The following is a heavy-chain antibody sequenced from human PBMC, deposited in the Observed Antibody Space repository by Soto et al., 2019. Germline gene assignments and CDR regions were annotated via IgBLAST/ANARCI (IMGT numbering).Heavy chain of an antibody. D-gene: IGHD4-4*01. CDR2: ISTYNGNT. CDR3: ARATTVSGWFDP. CDR1: GYTLTSYG. Sequence: ASVTVSCKASGYTLTSYGISWVRQAPGQGLEWMGWISTYNGNTNYAQKLQGRVTMTTDTSTSTAYMELRSLRSDDTAVYYCARATTVSGWFDPWGQGTLVTVSS. J-gene: IGHJ5*02. V-gene: IGHV1-18*01.